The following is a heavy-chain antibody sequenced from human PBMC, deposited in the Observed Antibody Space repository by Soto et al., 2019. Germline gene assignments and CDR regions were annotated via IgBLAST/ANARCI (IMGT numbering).Heavy chain of an antibody. D-gene: IGHD5-18*01. CDR3: AKGYSYGFFDY. J-gene: IGHJ4*02. CDR2: ISGSGGST. V-gene: IGHV3-23*01. Sequence: EVQLLESGGGLVQPGGSLRLSCAASGFTFSSYAMSWVRQAPGKGLEWVSAISGSGGSTYYADSVKGRFTISRDNSKTPLYLQINSLKAEDTAVYYCAKGYSYGFFDYWGQGTLVTVSS. CDR1: GFTFSSYA.